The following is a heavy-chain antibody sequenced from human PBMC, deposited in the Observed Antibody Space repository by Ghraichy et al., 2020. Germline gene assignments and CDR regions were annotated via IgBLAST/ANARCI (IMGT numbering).Heavy chain of an antibody. V-gene: IGHV4-59*01. CDR3: ARRGRVLSYFAMDV. Sequence: QTLSLTCTISGGSISTYYWSWIRQPPGKGLEWIGNIYYSGSTNYSPSLKSRVTISVDTSKNQFSLKLSSVTAADTAVYYCARRGRVLSYFAMDVWGQGTMVTVSS. CDR2: IYYSGST. D-gene: IGHD3-10*01. CDR1: GGSISTYY. J-gene: IGHJ6*02.